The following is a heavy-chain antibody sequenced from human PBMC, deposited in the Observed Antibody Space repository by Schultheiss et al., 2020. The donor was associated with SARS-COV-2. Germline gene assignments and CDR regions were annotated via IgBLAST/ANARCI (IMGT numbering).Heavy chain of an antibody. D-gene: IGHD2-2*02. J-gene: IGHJ6*02. Sequence: ASVKVSCKASGYTFTGYGISWVRQAPGQGLEWMGRINPNSGGTNYAQKFQGRVTMTRNTSISTAYMELSSLRSEDTAVYYCARQYCSSTSGYTSGMDVWGQGTTVTVSS. CDR2: INPNSGGT. V-gene: IGHV1-8*02. CDR1: GYTFTGYG. CDR3: ARQYCSSTSGYTSGMDV.